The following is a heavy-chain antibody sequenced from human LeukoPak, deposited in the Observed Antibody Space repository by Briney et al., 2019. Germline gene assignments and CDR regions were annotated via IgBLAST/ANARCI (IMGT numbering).Heavy chain of an antibody. V-gene: IGHV4-34*01. CDR1: GGSFSGYY. D-gene: IGHD2-2*01. J-gene: IGHJ5*02. CDR3: ARGSRPPTKYQLLVRWFDP. Sequence: PSETLSLTCAVYGGSFSGYYWSWIRQPPGKGLEWIGEINHSGSTNYNPSLKSRVTISVDTSKNQFSLKLSSVTAADTAVYYCARGSRPPTKYQLLVRWFDPWGQGTLVTVSS. CDR2: INHSGST.